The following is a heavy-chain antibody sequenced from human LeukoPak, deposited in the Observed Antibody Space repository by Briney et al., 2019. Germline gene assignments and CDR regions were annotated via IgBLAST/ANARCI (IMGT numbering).Heavy chain of an antibody. J-gene: IGHJ4*02. CDR1: GFTFSRYD. V-gene: IGHV3-21*01. D-gene: IGHD5-12*01. Sequence: GGSLRLSCAASGFTFSRYDMNWVRQAPGKGLEWVSSISDSGTYISYADSVKGRFSISRDKSKNTLYLQMNSLRAEDTAVYYCAIRKSGNAIDYWGQGTLVTVSS. CDR3: AIRKSGNAIDY. CDR2: ISDSGTYI.